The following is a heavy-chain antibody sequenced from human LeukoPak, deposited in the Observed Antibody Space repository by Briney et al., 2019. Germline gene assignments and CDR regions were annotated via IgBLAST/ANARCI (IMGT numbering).Heavy chain of an antibody. CDR2: INSDGGGA. CDR3: ARELFGSGSCPDY. J-gene: IGHJ4*02. V-gene: IGHV3-74*01. Sequence: GGSLRLSCAASGITFGNNWMHWVRQGPGKGLVWISRINSDGGGAIYADSVKGRFTVSRDNAKNTLYLQMNSLRAEDTAVYYCARELFGSGSCPDYWGQGTLVTVSS. CDR1: GITFGNNW. D-gene: IGHD3-10*01.